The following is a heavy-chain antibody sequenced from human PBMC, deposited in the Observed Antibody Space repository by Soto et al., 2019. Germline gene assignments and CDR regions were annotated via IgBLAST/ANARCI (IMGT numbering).Heavy chain of an antibody. CDR1: GYTLTELS. CDR2: FDPEDGET. J-gene: IGHJ4*02. D-gene: IGHD3-16*02. V-gene: IGHV1-24*01. Sequence: GASVKVSCKVSGYTLTELSMHWVQQAPGKGLEWMGGFDPEDGETIYAQKFQGRVTMTEDTSTDTAYMELSSLRSEDTAVYYCATSGYGEGLHLRALSLYYWGQGTLVTLSS. CDR3: ATSGYGEGLHLRALSLYY.